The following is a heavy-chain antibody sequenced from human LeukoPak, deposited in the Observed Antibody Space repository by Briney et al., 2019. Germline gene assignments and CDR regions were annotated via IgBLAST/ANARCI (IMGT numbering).Heavy chain of an antibody. CDR3: ARARTVTYTKHFDH. V-gene: IGHV3-30*04. CDR1: GFTFSSYA. CDR2: ISYDGSNK. Sequence: GASLRLSCAASGFTFSSYAMHWVSQDPGKGLEWVSVISYDGSNKYYADSVRGGFTISRDNTQNTLYIHMNTPRAEDTAVYYCARARTVTYTKHFDHWGQGTLVTVSS. D-gene: IGHD4-17*01. J-gene: IGHJ4*02.